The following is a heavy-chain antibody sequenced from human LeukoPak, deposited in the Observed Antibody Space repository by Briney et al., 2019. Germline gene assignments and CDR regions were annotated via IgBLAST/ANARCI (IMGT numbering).Heavy chain of an antibody. CDR1: GFTFSSYG. V-gene: IGHV3-33*01. CDR3: ARDPCTGCYAFDI. D-gene: IGHD2-2*01. J-gene: IGHJ3*02. Sequence: GGSLRLSCAASGFTFSSYGMHWVRQAPGKGLEWVAVIWYDGSNKYYADSVKGRFTISRDNSKNTLYLQMNSMRAEDTAVYYCARDPCTGCYAFDIWGQGTMVTVSS. CDR2: IWYDGSNK.